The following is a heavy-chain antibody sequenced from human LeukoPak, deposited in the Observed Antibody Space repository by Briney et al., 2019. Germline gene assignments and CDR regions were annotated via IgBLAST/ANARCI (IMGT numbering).Heavy chain of an antibody. D-gene: IGHD2-2*01. CDR1: GFTFSSYW. Sequence: GSLRLSCAASGFTFSSYWMSWVRQAPGKGLEWVANIKQDGSEKYYVDSVKGRFTISRDNAKNSLYLQMNSLRAEDTAVYYCARDDCSSTSCYPPIKYYYYYGMGVWGQGTTVTVSS. V-gene: IGHV3-7*01. J-gene: IGHJ6*02. CDR3: ARDDCSSTSCYPPIKYYYYYGMGV. CDR2: IKQDGSEK.